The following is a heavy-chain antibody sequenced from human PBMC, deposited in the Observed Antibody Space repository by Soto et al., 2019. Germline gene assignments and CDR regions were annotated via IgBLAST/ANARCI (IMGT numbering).Heavy chain of an antibody. D-gene: IGHD2-2*01. V-gene: IGHV3-7*03. CDR2: IKFDGSEK. CDR1: GFTFSSYG. Sequence: PGGSLRLSCAASGFTFSSYGMHWVRQAPGKGPEWVANIKFDGSEKQYVDSVKGRFSISRDNSRNSLFLQMNSLRAGDTAVYYCVKDGGYCSSTTCYSPRNHYFDSWGQGTLVTVSS. J-gene: IGHJ4*02. CDR3: VKDGGYCSSTTCYSPRNHYFDS.